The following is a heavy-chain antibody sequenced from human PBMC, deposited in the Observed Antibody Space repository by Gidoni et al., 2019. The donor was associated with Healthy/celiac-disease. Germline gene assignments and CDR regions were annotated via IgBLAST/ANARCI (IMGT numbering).Heavy chain of an antibody. CDR3: ARVPMSYSSGPFDF. V-gene: IGHV4-31*03. J-gene: IGHJ3*01. Sequence: QVQLQESGPGLGKASQTPSFTCSVSGASISRGGYYWSWIRQHPGKGVEWIGYIDYTRSTYYNPSLKSRVTISVDTSNNQFSLKLTSVTAADTAVWYCARVPMSYSSGPFDFWGQGTMVTVSS. CDR2: IDYTRST. CDR1: GASISRGGYY. D-gene: IGHD5-18*01.